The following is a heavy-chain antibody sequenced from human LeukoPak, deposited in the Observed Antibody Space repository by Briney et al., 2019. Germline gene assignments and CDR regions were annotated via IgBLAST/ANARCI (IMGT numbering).Heavy chain of an antibody. Sequence: ASVKVSCKASGYTFTGYYMHWVRQAPGQGLEWMGWINPNSGGTNYAQKFQGRVTMTRDTSISTAYMELSRLRSDDTAVYYCAIGRGYSYGPNWFDPWGQGTLVTVSS. J-gene: IGHJ5*02. CDR3: AIGRGYSYGPNWFDP. D-gene: IGHD5-18*01. CDR1: GYTFTGYY. CDR2: INPNSGGT. V-gene: IGHV1-2*02.